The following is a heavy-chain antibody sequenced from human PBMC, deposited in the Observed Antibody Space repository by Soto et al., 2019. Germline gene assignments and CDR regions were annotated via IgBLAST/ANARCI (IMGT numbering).Heavy chain of an antibody. J-gene: IGHJ6*02. CDR3: ARGRHHQGMDV. CDR2: IGTAGDT. CDR1: GFTFSSYD. Sequence: SGGSLRLSCAASGFTFSSYDMHWVRQATGKGLEWVSAIGTAGDTYYPGSVKGRFTISRENAKNSLYLQMNSLRAGDTAVYYCARGRHHQGMDVWGQGTTVTVSS. D-gene: IGHD2-2*01. V-gene: IGHV3-13*01.